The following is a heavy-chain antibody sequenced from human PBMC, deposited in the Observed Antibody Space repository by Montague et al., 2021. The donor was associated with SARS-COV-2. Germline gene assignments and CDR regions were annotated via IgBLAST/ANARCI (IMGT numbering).Heavy chain of an antibody. CDR2: IYPGDSDT. Sequence: QSGAEVKTPGQSLKISCKGYGYSFTSYWIGWVRQMPGKGLEWMGIIYPGDSDTRYSPSFQGQVTISADKSITTAYLQWSSLKAPDTAMYYCARHGSGTYYNYNPYFHYWGQGTLVTVSS. J-gene: IGHJ4*02. V-gene: IGHV5-51*01. D-gene: IGHD3-10*01. CDR1: GYSFTSYW. CDR3: ARHGSGTYYNYNPYFHY.